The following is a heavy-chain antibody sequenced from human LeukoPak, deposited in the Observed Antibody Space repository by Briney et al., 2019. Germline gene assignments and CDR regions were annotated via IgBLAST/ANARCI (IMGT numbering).Heavy chain of an antibody. D-gene: IGHD1-26*01. CDR2: IYIGGST. CDR1: GLTVTNTY. V-gene: IGHV3-53*01. J-gene: IGHJ4*02. CDR3: ARCKIGSHFDY. Sequence: PGGSLRLSCAASGLTVTNTYMSWVRQAPGKGLEWVSVIYIGGSTYYAESVKGRFTISRDSSENTVYLQMTSLRVEDTAVYYCARCKIGSHFDYSGQGTLVTVSS.